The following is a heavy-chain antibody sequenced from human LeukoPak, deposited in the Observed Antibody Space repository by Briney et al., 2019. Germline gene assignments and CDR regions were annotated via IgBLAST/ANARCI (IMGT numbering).Heavy chain of an antibody. D-gene: IGHD1-7*01. Sequence: GGSLRLSCAASGFTFSSYSMNWVRQAPGKGLEWVSSISTSSTYIYYADSVKGRFTISRDNANNSLYLQMNSLRAEDTAVYYCAKDRGNWDYRYFDFWGQGTLVTVSS. CDR3: AKDRGNWDYRYFDF. V-gene: IGHV3-21*01. J-gene: IGHJ4*02. CDR2: ISTSSTYI. CDR1: GFTFSSYS.